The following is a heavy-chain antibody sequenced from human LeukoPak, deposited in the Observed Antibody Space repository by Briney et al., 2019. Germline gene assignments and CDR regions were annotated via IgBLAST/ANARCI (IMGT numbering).Heavy chain of an antibody. D-gene: IGHD3-9*01. Sequence: PGGSLRLSCAATGFTFSSYAMSWVRQAPGKGLEWVSAISGSGGSTYYADSVKGRFTISRDNSKNTLYLQMNSLRAEDTAVYYCAKVGILTGYYLDYWGQGTLVTVSS. V-gene: IGHV3-23*01. CDR3: AKVGILTGYYLDY. CDR2: ISGSGGST. CDR1: GFTFSSYA. J-gene: IGHJ4*02.